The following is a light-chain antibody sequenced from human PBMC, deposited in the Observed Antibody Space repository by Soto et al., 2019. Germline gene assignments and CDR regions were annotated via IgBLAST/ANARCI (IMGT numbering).Light chain of an antibody. J-gene: IGKJ1*01. CDR3: QQYNDNWT. Sequence: DIQMTQSPSSLSASVGDRVTITCRASQSISSWLAWYQQKPGQAPKLLIYKASNLQSGVPSRFSGSGSGTEFTLAISSLHPDDSATYYCQQYNDNWTFGQGTKVEIK. V-gene: IGKV1-5*03. CDR1: QSISSW. CDR2: KAS.